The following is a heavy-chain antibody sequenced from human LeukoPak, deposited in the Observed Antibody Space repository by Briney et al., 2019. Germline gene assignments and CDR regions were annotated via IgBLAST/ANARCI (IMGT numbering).Heavy chain of an antibody. CDR3: AKQYDFWSGPDY. CDR1: GFTFSSYA. J-gene: IGHJ4*02. Sequence: GRSLRLSCAASGFTFSSYAMNSARPHPGKGLEWVSGISGSGRSTSYPDTVKCPFPYSRANSKNPLYLQLYSPRIAHTAVYYCAKQYDFWSGPDYCGQGALVTVSS. V-gene: IGHV3-23*01. D-gene: IGHD3-3*01. CDR2: ISGSGRST.